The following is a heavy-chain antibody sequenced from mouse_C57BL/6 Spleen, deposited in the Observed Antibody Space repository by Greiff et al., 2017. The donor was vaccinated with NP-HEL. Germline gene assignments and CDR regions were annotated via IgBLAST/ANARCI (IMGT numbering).Heavy chain of an antibody. V-gene: IGHV5-4*01. CDR3: ARDQGDGSPFAY. CDR2: ISDGGSYT. Sequence: DVMLVESGGGLVKPGGSLKLSCAASGFTFSSYAMSWVRQTPEKRLEWVATISDGGSYTYYPDNVKGRFTISRDNAKNNLYLQMSHLKSEDTAMYYCARDQGDGSPFAYWGQGTLVTVSA. D-gene: IGHD2-3*01. CDR1: GFTFSSYA. J-gene: IGHJ3*01.